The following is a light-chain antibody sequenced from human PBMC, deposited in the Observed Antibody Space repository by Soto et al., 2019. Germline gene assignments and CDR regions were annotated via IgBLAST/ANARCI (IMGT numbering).Light chain of an antibody. CDR1: SSDVGGYNY. Sequence: QSALTQPASVSGSPGQSITISCTGTSSDVGGYNYVSWYQQHPGKAPKLMIYDVSNRPSGVSNRFSGSNSGNTASLTISALQADDEYDYYCSAYPSSSTLVFGGGTKLTVL. V-gene: IGLV2-14*01. CDR2: DVS. J-gene: IGLJ2*01. CDR3: SAYPSSSTLV.